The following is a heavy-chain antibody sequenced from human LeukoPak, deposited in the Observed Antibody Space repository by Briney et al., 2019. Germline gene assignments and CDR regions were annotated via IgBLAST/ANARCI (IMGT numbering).Heavy chain of an antibody. D-gene: IGHD3-3*01. CDR3: ARDSQPYTIFGVVIDYSPIDY. Sequence: GGSLRLSCAASGFTFSSYAMSWVRQAPGKGLEWVSVSSGSGGSTYYADSVKGRFTISRDNAKNSLYLQMNSLRAEVTAVYYCARDSQPYTIFGVVIDYSPIDYWGQGTLVSVSS. CDR1: GFTFSSYA. CDR2: SSGSGGST. V-gene: IGHV3-23*01. J-gene: IGHJ4*02.